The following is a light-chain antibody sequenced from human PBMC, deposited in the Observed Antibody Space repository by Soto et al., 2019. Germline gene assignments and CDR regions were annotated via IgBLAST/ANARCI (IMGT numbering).Light chain of an antibody. CDR1: QNLVVSDGATY. CDR3: MQYIQWPHT. J-gene: IGKJ2*01. CDR2: KAS. Sequence: DVVLTQSPLSLPVTPGQPASISCRSSQNLVVSDGATYLHWFQQRPGQSPRRLISKASNRESGVPDRFSGSGSGTDFTLEISRVEAEDVGIYYCMQYIQWPHTFGQGTKLEIK. V-gene: IGKV2-30*01.